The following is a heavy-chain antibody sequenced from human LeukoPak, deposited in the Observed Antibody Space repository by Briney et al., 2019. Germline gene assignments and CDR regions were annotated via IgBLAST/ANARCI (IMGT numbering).Heavy chain of an antibody. J-gene: IGHJ5*02. V-gene: IGHV4-39*01. Sequence: PSETLSLTCTVSGGSISSSSYYWGWIRQPPGKGLEWIGSIYYSGSTYYNPSLKSRVTISVDSSKNQFSLKLSSVTAADTAVYYCARRRVGDGDYGKDWFDPWGQGTLVTVSS. CDR2: IYYSGST. D-gene: IGHD4-17*01. CDR3: ARRRVGDGDYGKDWFDP. CDR1: GGSISSSSYY.